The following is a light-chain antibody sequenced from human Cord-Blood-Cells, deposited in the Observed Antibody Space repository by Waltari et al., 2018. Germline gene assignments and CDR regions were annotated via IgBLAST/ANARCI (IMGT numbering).Light chain of an antibody. J-gene: IGLJ1*01. CDR2: EVS. CDR3: SSYTSSSTEV. V-gene: IGLV2-14*01. CDR1: SSDVGGYNS. Sequence: QSALTQPASVSGSPGQSITISCPGTSSDVGGYNSVSWYQQHPGKAPKLMIYEVSNRPSGVSNRFSGSKSGNTASLTISGLQAEDEADYYCSSYTSSSTEVFGTGTKVTVL.